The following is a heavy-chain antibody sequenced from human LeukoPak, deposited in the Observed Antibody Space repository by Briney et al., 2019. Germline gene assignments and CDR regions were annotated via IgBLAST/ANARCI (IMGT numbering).Heavy chain of an antibody. CDR2: ITSSSTYI. J-gene: IGHJ6*04. Sequence: GGSLRLSCAASGFSFSSYSMNWVRQAPGKGLEWVSFITSSSTYIDYADSVKGRFTISRDNAKNSLYLQMNSLRAEDTAVYYCAELGITMIGGVWGKGTTVTISS. D-gene: IGHD3-10*02. CDR1: GFSFSSYS. CDR3: AELGITMIGGV. V-gene: IGHV3-21*01.